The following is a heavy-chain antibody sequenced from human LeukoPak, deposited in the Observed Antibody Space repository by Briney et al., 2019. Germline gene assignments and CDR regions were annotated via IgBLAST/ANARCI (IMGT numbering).Heavy chain of an antibody. V-gene: IGHV4-39*01. Sequence: SETLSLTCTVSGGSISSSSYYWGWIRQPPGKGLEWIGSIYYSGSTYYNPSLKSRVTISVDTSKNQFSLKLSSVTAADTAVYYCARPYIAAAGIFDYWRQGTLVTVSS. CDR1: GGSISSSSYY. CDR3: ARPYIAAAGIFDY. J-gene: IGHJ4*02. D-gene: IGHD6-13*01. CDR2: IYYSGST.